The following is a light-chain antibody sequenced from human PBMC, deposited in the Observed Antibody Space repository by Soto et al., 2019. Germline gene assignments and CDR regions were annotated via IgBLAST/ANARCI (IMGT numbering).Light chain of an antibody. CDR1: SSNIGNNY. J-gene: IGLJ2*01. V-gene: IGLV1-51*01. Sequence: QSVLTQPPSVSAAPGQKVTISCSGRSSNIGNNYVSWYQQLPGTAPKLLIYYNDERPSGIPDRFSGSKSGTSATLGITGLQTGDEADYYCATWDASLSAGVFGGGTKLTVL. CDR3: ATWDASLSAGV. CDR2: YND.